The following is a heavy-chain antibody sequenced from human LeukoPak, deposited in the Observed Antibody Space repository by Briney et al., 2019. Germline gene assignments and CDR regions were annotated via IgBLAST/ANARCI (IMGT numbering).Heavy chain of an antibody. CDR2: ISYDGSNK. J-gene: IGHJ4*02. Sequence: GGSLRLSCAASGFTFSTYWMSWVRQAPGKGLEWVAVISYDGSNKYYADSVKGRFTISRDNSKNTRYLQMNSLRAEDTAVCYCARDRRFGDLSRFDFWGRGTLVTVSS. D-gene: IGHD3-10*01. V-gene: IGHV3-30*03. CDR3: ARDRRFGDLSRFDF. CDR1: GFTFSTYW.